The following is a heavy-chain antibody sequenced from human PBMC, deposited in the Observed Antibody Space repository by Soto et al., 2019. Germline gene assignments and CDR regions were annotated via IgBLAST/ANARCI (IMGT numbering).Heavy chain of an antibody. CDR3: ARVPPRLRYFDWSPFGDYYGMDV. CDR1: GGTFSSYT. D-gene: IGHD3-9*01. V-gene: IGHV1-69*08. CDR2: IIPILGTA. Sequence: SVKVSCKASGGTFSSYTIIWVRQAPGQGLEWMGRIIPILGTANYAQKFQGRVTITADESTSTAYMELSSLRSEDTAVYYCARVPPRLRYFDWSPFGDYYGMDVWGQGTTVTVSS. J-gene: IGHJ6*02.